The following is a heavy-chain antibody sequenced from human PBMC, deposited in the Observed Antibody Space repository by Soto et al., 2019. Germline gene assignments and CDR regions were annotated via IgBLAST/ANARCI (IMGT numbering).Heavy chain of an antibody. CDR2: IYHSGST. Sequence: SETLSLTCAVSGGSISSSNWWGWVRQPPGKGLEWIGEIYHSGSTNYNPSLKSRVTISVDKSKNQFSLKLSSVTAADTAVYYCARVSGNYYYGMDVWGQGTTVTVSS. CDR1: GGSISSSNW. J-gene: IGHJ6*02. V-gene: IGHV4-4*02. CDR3: ARVSGNYYYGMDV. D-gene: IGHD3-10*01.